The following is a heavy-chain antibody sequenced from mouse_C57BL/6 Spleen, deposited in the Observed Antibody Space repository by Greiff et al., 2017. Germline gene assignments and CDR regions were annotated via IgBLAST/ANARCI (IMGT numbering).Heavy chain of an antibody. CDR1: GYTFTSYW. D-gene: IGHD1-1*01. V-gene: IGHV1-55*01. Sequence: QVQLQQPGAELVKPGASVKMSCKASGYTFTSYWITWVKQRPGQGLEWIGDIYPGSGSTNYNEKFKSKATLTVDTSSSTAYMQLSSLTSEISAVYVCARGGYYGSSYGYFDVWGTGTTVTVSS. J-gene: IGHJ1*03. CDR3: ARGGYYGSSYGYFDV. CDR2: IYPGSGST.